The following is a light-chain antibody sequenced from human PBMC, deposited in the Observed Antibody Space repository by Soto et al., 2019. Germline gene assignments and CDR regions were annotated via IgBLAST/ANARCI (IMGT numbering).Light chain of an antibody. CDR2: KAS. CDR3: QQLDSYPWT. J-gene: IGKJ1*01. V-gene: IGKV1-5*03. CDR1: HDISNW. Sequence: DMQMTQSPSTLSASVGDRVTITCRASHDISNWLAWYQQKPGKAPRLLIYKASSLESGVPSRFSGSGSGTEFTLTISSLQPDDFATYSCQQLDSYPWTFGQGTKVDIK.